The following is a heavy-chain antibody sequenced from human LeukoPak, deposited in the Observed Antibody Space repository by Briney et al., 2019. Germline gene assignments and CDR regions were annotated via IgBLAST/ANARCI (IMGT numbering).Heavy chain of an antibody. J-gene: IGHJ6*04. D-gene: IGHD6-25*01. CDR2: MNPNSGNT. CDR1: GYTFTSYD. V-gene: IGHV1-8*03. CDR3: ARERYSSGPRSMDV. Sequence: ASVKVSCKASGYTFTSYDINWVRQATGQGLEWMGWMNPNSGNTGYAQRFQGRVTITRNTSISTAYMELSSLRSEDTAVYYCARERYSSGPRSMDVWGKGTTVTVSA.